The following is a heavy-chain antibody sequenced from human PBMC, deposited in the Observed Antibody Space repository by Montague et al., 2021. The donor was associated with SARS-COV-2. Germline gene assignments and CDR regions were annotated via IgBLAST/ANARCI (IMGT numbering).Heavy chain of an antibody. D-gene: IGHD3-10*01. J-gene: IGHJ1*01. Sequence: SETLSLTCTVSGDSVNNNKNYWGWIRQPPGKGLEWIGSNYYDGSTYYNPSLWSRITMSVDTAKNQFSLRLISVTAADTAVYYCAHRGGLGAIWGQGTLVTVSS. CDR3: AHRGGLGAI. CDR2: NYYDGST. V-gene: IGHV4-39*01. CDR1: GDSVNNNKNY.